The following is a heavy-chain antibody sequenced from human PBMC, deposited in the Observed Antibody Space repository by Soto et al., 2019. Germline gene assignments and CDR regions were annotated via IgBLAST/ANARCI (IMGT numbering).Heavy chain of an antibody. CDR3: ARDLGTIFGVVITRGYYYYGMDV. J-gene: IGHJ6*02. V-gene: IGHV1-2*02. CDR2: INPNSGGT. CDR1: GYTFTGYY. D-gene: IGHD3-3*01. Sequence: GASVKVSCKASGYTFTGYYMHWVRQAPGQGLEWMGWINPNSGGTNYAQKFQGRVTMTRDTSISTAYMELSRLRSDDTAVYYCARDLGTIFGVVITRGYYYYGMDVWGQGTTVTVSS.